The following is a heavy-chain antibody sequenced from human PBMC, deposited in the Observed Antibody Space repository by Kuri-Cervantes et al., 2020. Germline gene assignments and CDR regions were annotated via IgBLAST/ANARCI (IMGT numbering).Heavy chain of an antibody. D-gene: IGHD6-19*01. J-gene: IGHJ3*02. V-gene: IGHV3-21*01. Sequence: GGSLRLSCRASGFTFSFYSMNWVRQAPGKGLEWVSSISRSSTYIYSTDSVKGRFTISRDNAKNSLFLQMNSLRAEDTAVYYCARESSMHSSGWYDLDAFDIWGQGTMVTVSS. CDR1: GFTFSFYS. CDR2: ISRSSTYI. CDR3: ARESSMHSSGWYDLDAFDI.